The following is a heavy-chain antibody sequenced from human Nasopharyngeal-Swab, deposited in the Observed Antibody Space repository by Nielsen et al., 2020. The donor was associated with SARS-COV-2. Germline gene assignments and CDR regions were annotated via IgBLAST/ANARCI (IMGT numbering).Heavy chain of an antibody. D-gene: IGHD3-10*01. CDR3: ARGRGGWLGVNWFDP. Sequence: RQAPGKGLEWIGEINHSGSTNYNPSLKSRVTISVDTSKNQFSLKLSSVTAADTAVYYCARGRGGWLGVNWFDPWGQGTPVTVSS. J-gene: IGHJ5*02. CDR2: INHSGST. V-gene: IGHV4-34*01.